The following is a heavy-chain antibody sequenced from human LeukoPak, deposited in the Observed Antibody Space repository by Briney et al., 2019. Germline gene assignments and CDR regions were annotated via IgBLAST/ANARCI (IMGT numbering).Heavy chain of an antibody. CDR1: GFTFDDYA. V-gene: IGHV3-9*01. CDR2: ISWNSGSI. D-gene: IGHD2-15*01. Sequence: GGSLRLSCAASGFTFDDYAMHWVRQAPGKGLEWVSGISWNSGSIGYADSVKGRFTISRDNAKNSLYLQMNSLRAEDTALYYCARDLLGYCSGGSCYDYNWFDPWGQGTLVTVSS. J-gene: IGHJ5*02. CDR3: ARDLLGYCSGGSCYDYNWFDP.